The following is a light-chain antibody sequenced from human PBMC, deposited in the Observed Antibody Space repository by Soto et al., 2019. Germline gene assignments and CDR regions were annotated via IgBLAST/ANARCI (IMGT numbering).Light chain of an antibody. CDR3: QSYDSSLSSPV. Sequence: QSVLTQPPSVSGAPGQRVTISCTGSSSNTGAGYDVHWYQHLPGTAPKLLVSGNNNRPSGVPDRISGSKSGTSASLAITGLQADDEADYDCQSYDSSLSSPVFGTWTKVTAL. V-gene: IGLV1-40*01. CDR1: SSNTGAGYD. CDR2: GNN. J-gene: IGLJ1*01.